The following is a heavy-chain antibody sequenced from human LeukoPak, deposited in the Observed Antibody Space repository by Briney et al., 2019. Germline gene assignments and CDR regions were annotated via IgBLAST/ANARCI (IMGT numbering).Heavy chain of an antibody. D-gene: IGHD2-15*01. CDR3: ARVGGSWELIL. J-gene: IGHJ4*02. CDR2: IREGGSEK. V-gene: IGHV3-7*01. CDR1: GFIFTNYS. Sequence: GGSLRLSCAASGFIFTNYSMSWVRQAPGKGLEWVSNIREGGSEKFYVDSVKGRFTISRDNDKSSVYLQMNTLIGEDTAVYFCARVGGSWELILWGRGTAVTVS.